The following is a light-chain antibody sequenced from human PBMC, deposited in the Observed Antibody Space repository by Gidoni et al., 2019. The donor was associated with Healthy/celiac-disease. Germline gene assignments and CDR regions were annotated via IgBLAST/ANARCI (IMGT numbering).Light chain of an antibody. CDR1: SSDVWSYNL. CDR2: EGS. J-gene: IGLJ2*01. V-gene: IGLV2-23*01. Sequence: QSALTQPAHVSGSPGQSIIISCTGTSSDVWSYNLVAWYQQNPGKAPKLMIYEGSKRPSGVSNRFSGSKSGITASLTISGLQAEDEANYYCCSYAGSSTVVFGGGIKLSVL. CDR3: CSYAGSSTVV.